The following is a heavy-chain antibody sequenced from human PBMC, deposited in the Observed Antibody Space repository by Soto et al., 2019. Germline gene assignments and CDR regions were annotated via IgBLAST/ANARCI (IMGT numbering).Heavy chain of an antibody. CDR2: ISYDGSNK. V-gene: IGHV3-30-3*02. CDR3: AKSTNSWFGEFSAFDI. Sequence: QVQLVQSGGGVVQPGRSLRLSCAASGFTFSTYPIHWVRQAPGKGLEWVAVISYDGSNKYYADSAKGRFTISRNNSKNTLYLQMNSLRAEDTAVYYCAKSTNSWFGEFSAFDIWGPGTMVPVSS. J-gene: IGHJ3*02. CDR1: GFTFSTYP. D-gene: IGHD3-10*01.